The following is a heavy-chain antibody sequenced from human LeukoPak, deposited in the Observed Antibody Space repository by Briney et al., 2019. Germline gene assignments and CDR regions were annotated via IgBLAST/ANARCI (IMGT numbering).Heavy chain of an antibody. CDR2: IYSNGGT. Sequence: SATLSLTCTVSGGSISGYFWSWIQPPPGKGLEWIAYIYSNGGTIYNPSLKSRVTISIDTSNQFSLKLTSVTAADTAVYFCARDSAAAGFLAYWGQGMLVTVSS. CDR3: ARDSAAAGFLAY. J-gene: IGHJ4*02. V-gene: IGHV4-59*01. CDR1: GGSISGYF. D-gene: IGHD3-3*01.